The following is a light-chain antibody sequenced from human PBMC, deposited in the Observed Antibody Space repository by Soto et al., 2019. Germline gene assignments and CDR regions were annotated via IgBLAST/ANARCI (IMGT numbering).Light chain of an antibody. J-gene: IGLJ2*01. CDR2: EGS. Sequence: QSVLTQPASVSGSPGQSIIISCTGTSSDVGSYNLVSWYQQHPGKAPKLMIYEGSKRPSGVSNRFSGSKSGNTASLTISGLQAEDEADYYCCSYAASSTSYVVFGGGTQLTVL. V-gene: IGLV2-23*01. CDR1: SSDVGSYNL. CDR3: CSYAASSTSYVV.